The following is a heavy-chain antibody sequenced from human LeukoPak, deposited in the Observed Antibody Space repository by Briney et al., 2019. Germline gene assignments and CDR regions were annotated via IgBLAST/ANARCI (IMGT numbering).Heavy chain of an antibody. J-gene: IGHJ4*02. CDR3: ARGLLYYYDSSGYYFDY. Sequence: SETLSLTCAVYGGSFSGYYWSWIRQPPGKGLEWIGEINHSGSTNCNPSLKSRVTISVDTSKNQFSLKLSSVTAADTAVYYCARGLLYYYDSSGYYFDYWGQGTLVTVSS. V-gene: IGHV4-34*01. CDR2: INHSGST. D-gene: IGHD3-22*01. CDR1: GGSFSGYY.